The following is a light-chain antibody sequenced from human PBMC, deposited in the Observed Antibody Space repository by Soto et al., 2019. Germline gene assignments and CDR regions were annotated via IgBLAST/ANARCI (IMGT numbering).Light chain of an antibody. V-gene: IGKV1-33*01. Sequence: DIQMTQSPSSLSASVGDRVTITCQASQDISNYLNWYQQKPGKAPKLLIYDASNLETGVPSRFSGSGSGTQFTFSISSLQPEDIATYYCQQYDNLPLAVGGGTKVDIK. CDR3: QQYDNLPLA. CDR1: QDISNY. J-gene: IGKJ4*01. CDR2: DAS.